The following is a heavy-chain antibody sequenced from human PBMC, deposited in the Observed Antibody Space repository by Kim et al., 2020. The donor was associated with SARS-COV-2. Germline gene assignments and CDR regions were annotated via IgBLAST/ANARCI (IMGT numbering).Heavy chain of an antibody. Sequence: GGSLRLSCAASGFSPNDHAMHWVRQAPGKGLEWVSGLMWYIDGVGYADSVKGRFITSRDKAKNSLYLQMNSLRPEDTALYYCTREVLGGGEDVWGQGTAVIVSS. CDR2: LMWYIDGV. V-gene: IGHV3-9*02. J-gene: IGHJ6*02. CDR3: TREVLGGGEDV. CDR1: GFSPNDHA. D-gene: IGHD2-21*01.